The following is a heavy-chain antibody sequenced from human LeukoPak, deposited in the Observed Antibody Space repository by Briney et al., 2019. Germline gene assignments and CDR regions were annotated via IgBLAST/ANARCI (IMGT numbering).Heavy chain of an antibody. Sequence: GSLRLSCAASGFTFSSYWMSWVRQAPGKGLEWVANLKQDGSEKYYVDSVKGRFTISRDNAKNSLYLQMNSLRAEDTAVYHCARDSRKICSGGSCYADVFDIWGQGTMVTVSS. CDR2: LKQDGSEK. V-gene: IGHV3-7*01. CDR1: GFTFSSYW. J-gene: IGHJ3*02. D-gene: IGHD2-15*01. CDR3: ARDSRKICSGGSCYADVFDI.